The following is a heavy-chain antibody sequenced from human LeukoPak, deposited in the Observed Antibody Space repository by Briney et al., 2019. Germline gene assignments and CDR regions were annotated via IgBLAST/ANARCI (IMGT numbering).Heavy chain of an antibody. CDR2: IYSSGST. CDR1: AASISSYH. J-gene: IGHJ4*02. D-gene: IGHD6-13*01. V-gene: IGHV4-59*08. Sequence: SHSLSLTRTLPAASISSYHCGSVRQHAGNGLEWIVYIYSSGSTNYNPSLEIRVTISVDTSKNLFSLKLSSVTAADTAVYYCARLGYSSSGYKIDYWGQGTLVIVSS. CDR3: ARLGYSSSGYKIDY.